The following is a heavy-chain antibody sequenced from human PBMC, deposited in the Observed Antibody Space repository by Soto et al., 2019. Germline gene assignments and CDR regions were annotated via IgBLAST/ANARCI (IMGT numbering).Heavy chain of an antibody. CDR1: GFTFNTYG. Sequence: QVQLVESGGGVLQPGKSLRLSCLASGFTFNTYGFHWVRQAPGKGLEWVSVIWSDGNNRYYADSVKGRFTISRDSSKNKLYLQMNSLRVEDTAVYYCARIQLDTIMALDYWGQGTLVTVSS. CDR2: IWSDGNNR. J-gene: IGHJ4*02. D-gene: IGHD1-1*01. V-gene: IGHV3-33*01. CDR3: ARIQLDTIMALDY.